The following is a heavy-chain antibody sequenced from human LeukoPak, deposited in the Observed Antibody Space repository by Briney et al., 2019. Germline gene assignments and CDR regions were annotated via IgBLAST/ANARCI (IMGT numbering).Heavy chain of an antibody. CDR1: GYTFTSYY. D-gene: IGHD6-19*01. CDR3: ARVVAVGDFDY. Sequence: GASVKVSCKASGYTFTSYYMHWVRQAPGQGLEWMGMIDPSGGSTSYAQKFQGRVTMTRDTSTSTVYMELSSLRSEDTAVYYCARVVAVGDFDYWGQGTLVTVSS. CDR2: IDPSGGST. V-gene: IGHV1-46*01. J-gene: IGHJ4*02.